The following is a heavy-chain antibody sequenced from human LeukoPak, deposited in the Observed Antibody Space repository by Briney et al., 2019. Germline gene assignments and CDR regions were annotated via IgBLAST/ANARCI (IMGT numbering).Heavy chain of an antibody. Sequence: GRSLRLSCAASGSTFRYYAMHWVRQAPGKGLEWVAVISNDGSIQYYTDSVKGRFIISRDDSKNRMYLQMNSLRVDDTALYYCARGPDPVVRGPRRAFDLWGQGTRVTVSS. CDR1: GSTFRYYA. D-gene: IGHD3-10*01. CDR3: ARGPDPVVRGPRRAFDL. J-gene: IGHJ3*01. V-gene: IGHV3-30-3*01. CDR2: ISNDGSIQ.